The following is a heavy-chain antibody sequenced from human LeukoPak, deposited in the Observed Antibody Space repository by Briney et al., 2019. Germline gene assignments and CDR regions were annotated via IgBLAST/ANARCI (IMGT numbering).Heavy chain of an antibody. D-gene: IGHD3/OR15-3a*01. CDR1: GFTFSSHG. Sequence: HPGGSLRLPCAASGFTFSSHGMNWVRQAPGKGLEWVSGISPSGGITYYTDSVKGRFTISRDNSKNTLYLQMNSLRAEDTAVYYCAGGLGLLKRNYFDYWGQGSLVIVSS. V-gene: IGHV3-23*01. CDR3: AGGLGLLKRNYFDY. CDR2: ISPSGGIT. J-gene: IGHJ4*02.